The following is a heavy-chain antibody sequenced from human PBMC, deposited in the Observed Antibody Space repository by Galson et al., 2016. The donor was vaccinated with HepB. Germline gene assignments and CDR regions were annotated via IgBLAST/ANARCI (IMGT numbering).Heavy chain of an antibody. J-gene: IGHJ5*02. V-gene: IGHV3-74*01. CDR2: INGDGTIT. Sequence: SLRLSCAASGFTFSTNWMHWVRQAPGKGLVWVSRINGDGTITDYADSVKGRFTISRDNAENTLYLQMNSLKVEDTAVYYCARDRGGSAGAFNSFDPWGQGTLVTVSS. CDR1: GFTFSTNW. D-gene: IGHD3-10*01. CDR3: ARDRGGSAGAFNSFDP.